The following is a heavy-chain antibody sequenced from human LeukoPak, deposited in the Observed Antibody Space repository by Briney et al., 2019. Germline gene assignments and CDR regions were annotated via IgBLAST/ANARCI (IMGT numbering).Heavy chain of an antibody. V-gene: IGHV4-4*09. Sequence: SETLSLTCTVSGGSISSYYWSWIRQPPGKGLEWIGYIYTSGSTNYNPSLKSRVTISVDTSKNQFSLKLSSVTAADTAVYYCARHGPQVASGRTYYYYYSYLDVWGKGTTVTVSS. CDR2: IYTSGST. CDR1: GGSISSYY. J-gene: IGHJ6*03. CDR3: ARHGPQVASGRTYYYYYSYLDV. D-gene: IGHD5-12*01.